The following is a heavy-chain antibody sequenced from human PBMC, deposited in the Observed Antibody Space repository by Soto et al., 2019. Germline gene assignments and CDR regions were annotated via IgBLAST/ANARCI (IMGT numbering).Heavy chain of an antibody. CDR2: INPNRGGT. J-gene: IGHJ6*02. D-gene: IGHD5-18*01. Sequence: ASVKVSCKASGYTFTGYYMHWVRQAPGQGLEWMGWINPNRGGTNYAQKFQDWVTMTRDMSVSKAYMELSRLRSDDTAVYYCARDHGCRIVDTAIETYGMDVWGQGTTVTVSS. CDR3: ARDHGCRIVDTAIETYGMDV. CDR1: GYTFTGYY. V-gene: IGHV1-2*04.